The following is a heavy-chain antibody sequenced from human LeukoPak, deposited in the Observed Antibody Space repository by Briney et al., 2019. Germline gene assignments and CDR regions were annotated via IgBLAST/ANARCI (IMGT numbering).Heavy chain of an antibody. J-gene: IGHJ4*02. CDR3: ARRGSHCSGSSCYGTFDD. CDR1: GYTFTGHY. D-gene: IGHD2-15*01. Sequence: ASVKVSCKASGYTFTGHYMHWVRQAPGQGLEWMGWINPNSGGTNYAQKFQGRVTMTRDASISTAYMELSSLRSDDTAVYYCARRGSHCSGSSCYGTFDDWGQGTLVTVSS. V-gene: IGHV1-2*02. CDR2: INPNSGGT.